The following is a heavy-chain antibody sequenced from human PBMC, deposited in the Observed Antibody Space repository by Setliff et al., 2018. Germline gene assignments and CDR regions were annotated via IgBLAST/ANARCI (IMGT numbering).Heavy chain of an antibody. V-gene: IGHV4-59*11. CDR3: ARDRSSIAVAGGGVDY. CDR1: GGSISSHY. D-gene: IGHD6-19*01. Sequence: SETLSLTCTVSGGSISSHYWSWIRQPPGKGLEWIGSIYYSGSTSYNPSLKSRVTVSVDTSKNQFSLKLSSVTAADTAVYYCARDRSSIAVAGGGVDYWGQGTLVTVSS. J-gene: IGHJ4*02. CDR2: IYYSGST.